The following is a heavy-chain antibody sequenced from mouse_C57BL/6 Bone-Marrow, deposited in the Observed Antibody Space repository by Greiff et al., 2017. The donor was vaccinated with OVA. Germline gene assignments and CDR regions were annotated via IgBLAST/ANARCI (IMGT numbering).Heavy chain of an antibody. CDR2: IYPRSGNT. D-gene: IGHD1-2*01. V-gene: IGHV1-81*01. CDR1: GYTFTSYG. Sequence: QVQLQQSGAELARPGASVKLSCKASGYTFTSYGISWVKQRTGQGLEWIGEIYPRSGNTYYNEKFKGKDTLTADKSSSTAYMELRSLTSEDSAVYFCARRLFDYWGQGTTLTVSS. CDR3: ARRLFDY. J-gene: IGHJ2*01.